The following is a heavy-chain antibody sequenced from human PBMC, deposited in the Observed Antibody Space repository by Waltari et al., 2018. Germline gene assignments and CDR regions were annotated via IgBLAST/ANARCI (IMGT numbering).Heavy chain of an antibody. D-gene: IGHD3-10*01. CDR2: ISWNSGSI. CDR3: AKDGGVGAFDI. V-gene: IGHV3-9*03. CDR1: GFTFDDYA. J-gene: IGHJ3*02. Sequence: EVQLVESGGGLVQPGRSLRLSCAASGFTFDDYAMHWGRQAPGKGLEWGSGISWNSGSIGYADSVKGRFTISRDNAKNSLYLQMNSLRAEDMALYYCAKDGGVGAFDIWGQGTMVTVSS.